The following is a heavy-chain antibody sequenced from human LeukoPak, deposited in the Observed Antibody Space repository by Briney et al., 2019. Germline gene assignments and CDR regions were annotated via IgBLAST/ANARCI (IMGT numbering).Heavy chain of an antibody. V-gene: IGHV3-53*01. D-gene: IGHD2-15*01. CDR1: GFTVSTVY. J-gene: IGHJ4*02. CDR2: TYSGGST. CDR3: VRAQLYFDSGVYGPYYFDY. Sequence: GGSLRLSCAASGFTVSTVYMNWVRQAPGKGLEWVSLTYSGGSTFYADSVKGRFTISRDSSKNTLDLQMTSLRAEDTAVYYCVRAQLYFDSGVYGPYYFDYWGQGSLVTVSS.